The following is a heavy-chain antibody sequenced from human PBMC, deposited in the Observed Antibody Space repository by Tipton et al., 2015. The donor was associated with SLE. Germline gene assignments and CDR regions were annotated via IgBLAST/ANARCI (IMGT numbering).Heavy chain of an antibody. CDR1: GGSISAYY. Sequence: TLSLTCAVYGGSISAYYWSWIRQPPGKGLEWIGEISHTGSTNFNPSLKSRVAISADTSKRQFSLKLSSVTAADTAVYYCARQGGMTGTTFPFDIWGQGTMVTVSS. CDR3: ARQGGMTGTTFPFDI. D-gene: IGHD1-7*01. CDR2: ISHTGST. J-gene: IGHJ3*02. V-gene: IGHV4-34*01.